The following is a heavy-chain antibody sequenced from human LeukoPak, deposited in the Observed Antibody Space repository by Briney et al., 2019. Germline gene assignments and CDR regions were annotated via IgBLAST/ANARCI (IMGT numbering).Heavy chain of an antibody. V-gene: IGHV1-8*02. CDR1: GYTFTSYD. CDR2: MNPNSGNT. J-gene: IGHJ4*02. CDR3: ARGVTMVRGVRTIFFDY. Sequence: ASVKVSCKASGYTFTSYDINWVRQATGQGLEWMGWMNPNSGNTGYAQKFQGRVTMTRNTSISTAYMELSSLRSEDTAVYYCARGVTMVRGVRTIFFDYWGQGTLVTVSS. D-gene: IGHD3-10*01.